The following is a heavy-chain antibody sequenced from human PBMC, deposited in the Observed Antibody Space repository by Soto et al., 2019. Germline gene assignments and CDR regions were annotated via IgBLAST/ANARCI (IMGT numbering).Heavy chain of an antibody. J-gene: IGHJ6*02. CDR2: INPSGGST. D-gene: IGHD6-19*01. Sequence: ASVKVSCKASGYTFTSYYMHWVRQAPGQGLEWMGIINPSGGSTSYAQKFQGRVTMTRDTSTSTVYMELSSLRTEDTAVYYCAREGWDYYYGMDVWGQGTTVTVSS. CDR1: GYTFTSYY. V-gene: IGHV1-46*01. CDR3: AREGWDYYYGMDV.